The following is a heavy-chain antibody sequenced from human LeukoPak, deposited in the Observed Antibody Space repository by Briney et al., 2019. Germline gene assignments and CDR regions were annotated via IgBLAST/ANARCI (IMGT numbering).Heavy chain of an antibody. CDR1: GGSFSGYY. Sequence: SETLSLTCAVYGGSFSGYYWSWIRQPPGKGLEWIGEINHSGSTNYNPSLKSRVTISVDTSKNQFSLKLSSVTAADTAVYYCARAQTFLEWSYYYGMDVWGQGTTVTVSS. CDR3: ARAQTFLEWSYYYGMDV. J-gene: IGHJ6*02. V-gene: IGHV4-34*01. D-gene: IGHD3-3*02. CDR2: INHSGST.